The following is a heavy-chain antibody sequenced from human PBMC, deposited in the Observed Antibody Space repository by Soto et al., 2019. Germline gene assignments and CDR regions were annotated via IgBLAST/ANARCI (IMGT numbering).Heavy chain of an antibody. CDR1: GFTFSSYA. J-gene: IGHJ4*02. D-gene: IGHD2-15*01. V-gene: IGHV3-23*01. Sequence: EVQLLESGGGLVQPGGSLRLSCAASGFTFSSYAMSWVRQAPGKGLEWVSAISGSGGSTYYADSVKGRFTISRDNSKNTLYLQMNSLRAEDTAVYYCAKDRVRGYCSGGSCYSSDYWGQGTLVTVSS. CDR3: AKDRVRGYCSGGSCYSSDY. CDR2: ISGSGGST.